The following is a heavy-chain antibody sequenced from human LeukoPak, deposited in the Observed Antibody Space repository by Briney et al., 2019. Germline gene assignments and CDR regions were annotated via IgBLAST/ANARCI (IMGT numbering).Heavy chain of an antibody. J-gene: IGHJ4*02. D-gene: IGHD3-22*01. CDR3: ARVYDSSGHYPIDY. CDR2: MNPNSDNT. V-gene: IGHV1-8*03. Sequence: ASVKVSCKASGYTFTSYGISWVRQAPGQGLEWMGWMNPNSDNTGYARKFQGRVTITRNTSISTAYMELSSLRSEDTAVYYCARVYDSSGHYPIDYWGQGTPVTVSS. CDR1: GYTFTSYG.